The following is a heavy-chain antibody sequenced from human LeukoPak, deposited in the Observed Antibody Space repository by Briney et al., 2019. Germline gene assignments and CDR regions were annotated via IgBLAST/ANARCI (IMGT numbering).Heavy chain of an antibody. D-gene: IGHD3-22*01. Sequence: ASVKVSCKASGYTFTGYYMHWVRQAPGQGLEWMGWINPNSGGTDYAQKFQGRVTMTRDTSISTAYMELSRLRSDDTAVYYCARGYYYDSSGYSPFGYWGQGTLVTVSS. CDR1: GYTFTGYY. V-gene: IGHV1-2*02. CDR3: ARGYYYDSSGYSPFGY. J-gene: IGHJ4*02. CDR2: INPNSGGT.